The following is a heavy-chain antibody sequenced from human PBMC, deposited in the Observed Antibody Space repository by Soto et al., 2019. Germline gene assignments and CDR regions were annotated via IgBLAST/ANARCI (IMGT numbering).Heavy chain of an antibody. J-gene: IGHJ6*02. CDR3: AKDASSGWYHYYYGMDV. V-gene: IGHV3-30*18. CDR2: ISYDGSNK. Sequence: GGSLRLSCAASGFTLSSYGKHWVRQAPGKGLEWVAVISYDGSNKYYADSVKGRFTISRDKSKNTLYLQMNSLRAEDTAVYYCAKDASSGWYHYYYGMDVWGQGTTVTVSS. CDR1: GFTLSSYG. D-gene: IGHD6-19*01.